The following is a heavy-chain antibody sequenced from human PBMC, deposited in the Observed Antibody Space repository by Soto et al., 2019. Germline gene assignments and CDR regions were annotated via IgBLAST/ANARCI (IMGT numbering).Heavy chain of an antibody. V-gene: IGHV3-7*03. D-gene: IGHD7-27*01. Sequence: WGSRRLSCAGCGFTFSDYWMTWVRQAQGKGLEWVANIKKDGGGELYVDSVKGQFTISRDNATNSLFLQMNRLRSEDTAVYYCVREWGRLTHEDWAQGILDTVFS. J-gene: IGHJ4*02. CDR3: VREWGRLTHED. CDR2: IKKDGGGE. CDR1: GFTFSDYW.